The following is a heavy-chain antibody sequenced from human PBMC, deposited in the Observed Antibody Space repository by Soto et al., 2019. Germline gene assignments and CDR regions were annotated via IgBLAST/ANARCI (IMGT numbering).Heavy chain of an antibody. V-gene: IGHV2-5*02. Sequence: QITLKESGPPLVKPTQTLTLTCSFSGFSLSTSGVGVGWIRQSPGKALEWLALIHWDDDKRYSPSLKSRLTITEDTSKNQVVLTMTNTDPVDTATYYCAHSSDPYDRVAFDMWGQGTMVTVSS. CDR3: AHSSDPYDRVAFDM. D-gene: IGHD3-22*01. CDR2: IHWDDDK. CDR1: GFSLSTSGVG. J-gene: IGHJ3*02.